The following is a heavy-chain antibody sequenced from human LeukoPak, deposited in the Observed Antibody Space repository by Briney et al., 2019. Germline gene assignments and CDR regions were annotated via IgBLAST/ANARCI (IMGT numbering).Heavy chain of an antibody. J-gene: IGHJ4*02. CDR2: INPGGSST. Sequence: GESLKISCAASGFTFSSYWMHWVRQVPGKGLVWVSRINPGGSSTAYADSVKGRFTISRDNAKNTLYLQMDSLRAEDTAIYYCARSNQADDYWGQGTLVTVSS. CDR3: ARSNQADDY. V-gene: IGHV3-74*01. CDR1: GFTFSSYW. D-gene: IGHD1-14*01.